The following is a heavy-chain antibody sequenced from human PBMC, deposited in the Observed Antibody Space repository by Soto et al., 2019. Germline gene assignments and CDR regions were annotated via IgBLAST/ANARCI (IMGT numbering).Heavy chain of an antibody. V-gene: IGHV3-33*01. J-gene: IGHJ4*02. D-gene: IGHD6-6*01. CDR3: ATESIAARDFDY. CDR2: IWYDGSNK. CDR1: GVTFSSCG. Sequence: AGSLSLSCTASGVTFSSCGMHWGRLAQGKGQERVAVIWYDGSNKYYADSVKGRFTISRDNSKNTLYLQMNSLRDEDTAVYYCATESIAARDFDYWGQGTLVTVSS.